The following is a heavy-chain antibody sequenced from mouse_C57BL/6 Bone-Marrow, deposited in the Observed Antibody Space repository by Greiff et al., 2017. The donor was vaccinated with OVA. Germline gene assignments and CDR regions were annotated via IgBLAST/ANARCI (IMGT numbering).Heavy chain of an antibody. CDR2: IWSGGST. J-gene: IGHJ3*01. Sequence: VQLQQSGPGLVQPSQSLSITCTVSGFSLTSYGVHWVRQSPGKGLEWLGVIWSGGSTDYNAAFISSPSISTENSKSQVVFKMNRLQAYDSAIYYGARRGYGSSSSWFAYWGQGTLVTVSA. V-gene: IGHV2-2*01. CDR1: GFSLTSYG. D-gene: IGHD1-1*01. CDR3: ARRGYGSSSSWFAY.